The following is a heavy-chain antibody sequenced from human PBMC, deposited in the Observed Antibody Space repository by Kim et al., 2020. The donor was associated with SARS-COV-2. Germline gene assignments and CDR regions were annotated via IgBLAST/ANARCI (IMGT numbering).Heavy chain of an antibody. CDR1: GFTFSSYA. D-gene: IGHD3-3*01. CDR3: AKDRGDFWSGRTFDP. CDR2: ISGSGGST. V-gene: IGHV3-23*01. J-gene: IGHJ5*02. Sequence: GGSLRLSCAASGFTFSSYAMSWVRQAPGKGLEWVSAISGSGGSTYYADSVKGRFTISRDNSKNTLYLQMNSLRAEDTAVYYCAKDRGDFWSGRTFDPWGQGTLVTVSS.